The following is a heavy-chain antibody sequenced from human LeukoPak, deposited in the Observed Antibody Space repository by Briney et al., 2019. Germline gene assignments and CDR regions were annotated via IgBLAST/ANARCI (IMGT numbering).Heavy chain of an antibody. CDR1: GFTFSSYS. V-gene: IGHV3-21*01. D-gene: IGHD4-17*01. CDR2: ISSSSGYI. CDR3: ARDYNYGDYVT. Sequence: PGGSLRLSCAASGFTFSSYSMSWVRQAPGKGLEWVSSISSSSGYIYYADSVKGRFTISRDNAKNSLYLQMNSLRAEDTAVYYCARDYNYGDYVTWGQGTLVTVSS. J-gene: IGHJ5*02.